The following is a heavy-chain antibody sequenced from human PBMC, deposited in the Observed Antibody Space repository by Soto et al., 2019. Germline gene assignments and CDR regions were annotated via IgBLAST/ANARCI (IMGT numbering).Heavy chain of an antibody. J-gene: IGHJ2*01. Sequence: QVQLQESGPGLVKPSETLSLTCTVSGGSISPYCWGWIRQSPGTVLEWIGYICISGSTFYNPSLRSRVAITIDTSKNQFSLKLRSVTAADTAVYYCARPYGGQSNKYWYLDIWGRGTLVTVSS. CDR3: ARPYGGQSNKYWYLDI. V-gene: IGHV4-4*09. CDR1: GGSISPYC. D-gene: IGHD3-16*01. CDR2: ICISGST.